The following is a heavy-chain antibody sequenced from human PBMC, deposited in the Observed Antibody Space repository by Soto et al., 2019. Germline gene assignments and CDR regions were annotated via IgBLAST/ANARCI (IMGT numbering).Heavy chain of an antibody. CDR1: GYTFTGYG. D-gene: IGHD2-2*03. V-gene: IGHV1-18*04. CDR2: ISTYNGNT. CDR3: ARWIFIEASCDHRYFHALPGRRSSDP. Sequence: AAVKVSCKAFGYTFTGYGISWGRQAPGQGIEWMGWISTYNGNTNYPQKLQGRVTMTTDTPTSTAYMELRSLRSDDTAVYYCARWIFIEASCDHRYFHALPGRRSSDP. J-gene: IGHJ5*02.